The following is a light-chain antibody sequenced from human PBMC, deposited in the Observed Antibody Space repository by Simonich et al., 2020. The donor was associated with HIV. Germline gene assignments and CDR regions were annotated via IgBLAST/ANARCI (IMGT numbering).Light chain of an antibody. V-gene: IGLV2-14*01. CDR3: SSYTSSSTVV. Sequence: QSALTQPASVSGSPGHLITISCTGTSSDVGGYNDVSWYQQHPSKAPKLMIYDVSKRPSGVSNRFSGSKSGNTASLTISGLQAEDEADYYCSSYTSSSTVVFGGGTKLTVL. J-gene: IGLJ2*01. CDR2: DVS. CDR1: SSDVGGYND.